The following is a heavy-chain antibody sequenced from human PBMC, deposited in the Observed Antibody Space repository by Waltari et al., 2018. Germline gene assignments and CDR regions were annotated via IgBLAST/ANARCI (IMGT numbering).Heavy chain of an antibody. V-gene: IGHV3-23*01. D-gene: IGHD1-7*01. J-gene: IGHJ6*02. CDR1: GFTFDSYA. CDR2: VSPTGGAT. Sequence: EVQLLGSGGGLVQPGGSLRLPCVASGFTFDSYAMSWVRQAPGKGLEWVSAVSPTGGATYYVDSVKGRFTISRDNSKNTLYLEMNNLRAEDTAVYYCAKDPCCETGTANYGMDVWGQGTTVTVSS. CDR3: AKDPCCETGTANYGMDV.